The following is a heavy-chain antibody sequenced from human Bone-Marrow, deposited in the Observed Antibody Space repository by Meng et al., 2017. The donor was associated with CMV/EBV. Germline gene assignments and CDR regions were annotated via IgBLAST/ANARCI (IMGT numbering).Heavy chain of an antibody. D-gene: IGHD6-13*01. V-gene: IGHV3-7*01. J-gene: IGHJ3*02. CDR2: IKQDGSEK. CDR1: GFTFSSYW. Sequence: GGSLRLSCAASGFTFSSYWMSWVRQAPGKGLEWVANIKQDGSEKYYVDSVKGRFTISRDNAKNSLYLQMNSLRAEDTAVYYCARDLNYSSSWSDAFDIWGQGTRVTVSS. CDR3: ARDLNYSSSWSDAFDI.